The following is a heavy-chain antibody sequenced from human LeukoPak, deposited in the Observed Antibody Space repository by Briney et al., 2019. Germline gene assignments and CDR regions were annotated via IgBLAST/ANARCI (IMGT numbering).Heavy chain of an antibody. CDR1: GFTFGNAW. Sequence: GGSLRLSCEGSGFTFGNAWMNWVRQAPGKGLDWVGRIKSKAVGGTIEYAAAVKDRFTISRDDSQNPLFLQMNSLKTKDTAVYYCTTVRGLDGMEVWGQGTTVSVS. CDR3: TTVRGLDGMEV. D-gene: IGHD3-16*01. J-gene: IGHJ6*02. CDR2: IKSKAVGGTI. V-gene: IGHV3-15*01.